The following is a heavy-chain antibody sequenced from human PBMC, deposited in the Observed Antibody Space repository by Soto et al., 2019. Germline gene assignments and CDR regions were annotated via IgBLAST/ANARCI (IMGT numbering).Heavy chain of an antibody. Sequence: QVQLVQSGAEVKKPGASVKVSCKASGYTFTSYYMHWVRQAPGQGLEWMGIINPSGGSTSYAQKFQGRVTMTRDTSTSTGYMELSSLRSEDTAVYYCARDQGRGIVGATGFDYWGQGTLVTVSS. CDR2: INPSGGST. J-gene: IGHJ4*02. V-gene: IGHV1-46*01. CDR3: ARDQGRGIVGATGFDY. CDR1: GYTFTSYY. D-gene: IGHD1-26*01.